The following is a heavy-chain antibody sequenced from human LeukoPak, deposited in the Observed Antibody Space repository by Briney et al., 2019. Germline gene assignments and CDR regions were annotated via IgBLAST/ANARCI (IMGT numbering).Heavy chain of an antibody. CDR3: ARDPDTAMVTPGFDY. CDR1: GGTFSSYA. D-gene: IGHD5-18*01. Sequence: SVKVSCKASGGTFSSYAISWVRQAPGQGLEWMGGIIPIFGTANYAQKFQGRVTITADDSTSTAYMELSSLRSEDTAVYYCARDPDTAMVTPGFDYWGQGTLVTVSS. V-gene: IGHV1-69*13. CDR2: IIPIFGTA. J-gene: IGHJ4*02.